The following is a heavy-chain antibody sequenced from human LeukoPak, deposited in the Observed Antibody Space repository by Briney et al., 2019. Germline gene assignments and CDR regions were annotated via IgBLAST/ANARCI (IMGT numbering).Heavy chain of an antibody. CDR2: ISNNGGYT. CDR1: GFTFSSSA. V-gene: IGHV3-23*01. CDR3: AKQLGYCSDGSCYFPY. D-gene: IGHD2-15*01. Sequence: GGSLRLSCAASGFTFSSSAMSWVRQAPGKGLEWVSAISNNGGYTCYADSVQGRFTISRDNSKSTLCLQMNSLRAEDTAVCYCAKQLGYCSDGSCYFPYWGQGTLVTVSS. J-gene: IGHJ4*02.